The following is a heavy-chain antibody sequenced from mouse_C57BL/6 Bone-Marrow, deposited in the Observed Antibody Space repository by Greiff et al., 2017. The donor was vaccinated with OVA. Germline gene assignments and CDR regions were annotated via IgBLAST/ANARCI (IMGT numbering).Heavy chain of an antibody. CDR1: GFSFTSYG. J-gene: IGHJ3*01. D-gene: IGHD1-1*01. Sequence: VQLQESGPGLVAPSQSLSITCTVSGFSFTSYGVDWVRQSPGKGLEWLGVIWGVGSTNYNSALKSRLSISKDNTKSQVFLKMNSLQTDDTAMYYCATLGYGSSPPFAYWGQGTLVTVSA. CDR3: ATLGYGSSPPFAY. V-gene: IGHV2-6*01. CDR2: IWGVGST.